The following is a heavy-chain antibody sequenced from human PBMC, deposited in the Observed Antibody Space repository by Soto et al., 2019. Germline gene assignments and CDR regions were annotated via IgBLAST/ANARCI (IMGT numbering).Heavy chain of an antibody. J-gene: IGHJ4*02. Sequence: GSLRLSCAASGFTFSSYAMHWVRQAPGKGLEWVAVISYDGSNKYYADSVKGRFTISRDNSKNTLYLQMNSLRAEDTAVYYCARGPSSLTRFDYWGQGTRVTVSS. CDR3: ARGPSSLTRFDY. D-gene: IGHD2-2*01. V-gene: IGHV3-30-3*01. CDR1: GFTFSSYA. CDR2: ISYDGSNK.